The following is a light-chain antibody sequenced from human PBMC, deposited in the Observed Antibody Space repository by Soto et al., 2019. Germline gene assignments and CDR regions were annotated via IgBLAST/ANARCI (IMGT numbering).Light chain of an antibody. CDR1: SSNIGAGYD. Sequence: QSVLTQPPSVSGAPGQRVTISCTGSSSNIGAGYDVHWYQHLRGTAPKLLIYGNSNRPSGVPDRFSGSKSGTSASLAITGLQAEDEADYYCQSYDSSLSAVDFGGGTKVTVL. CDR2: GNS. V-gene: IGLV1-40*01. J-gene: IGLJ2*01. CDR3: QSYDSSLSAVD.